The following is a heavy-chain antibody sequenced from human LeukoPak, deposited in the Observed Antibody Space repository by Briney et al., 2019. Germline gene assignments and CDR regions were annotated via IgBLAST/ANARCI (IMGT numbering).Heavy chain of an antibody. D-gene: IGHD3-10*01. CDR2: ISYDGSNK. Sequence: GGSLRLSCAASGFVFGDYGMHWVRQAPGKGLEWVALISYDGSNKDYADSVKGRLTISRDNSQNTLYLETNSLRPEDAAVYYCATGPFSSGSYYNEGTYYFDHWGQGTPVTVSS. V-gene: IGHV3-30-3*01. J-gene: IGHJ4*02. CDR3: ATGPFSSGSYYNEGTYYFDH. CDR1: GFVFGDYG.